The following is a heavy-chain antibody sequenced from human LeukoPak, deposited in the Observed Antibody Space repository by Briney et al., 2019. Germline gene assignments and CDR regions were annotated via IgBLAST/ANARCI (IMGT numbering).Heavy chain of an antibody. CDR1: GFTFSSYA. V-gene: IGHV3-23*01. CDR3: AKQSTGSRVGAPTIDY. CDR2: ISGSGGST. Sequence: AGGSLRLSCAASGFTFSSYAMSWVRQAPGKGLEWVSAISGSGGSTYYADSVKGRFTISRDNSKNTLYLQMNSLRAEDTAVYYCAKQSTGSRVGAPTIDYWGQGTLVTVSS. J-gene: IGHJ4*02. D-gene: IGHD1-26*01.